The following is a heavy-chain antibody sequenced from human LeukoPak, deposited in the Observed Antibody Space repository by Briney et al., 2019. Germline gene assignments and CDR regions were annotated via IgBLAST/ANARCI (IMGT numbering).Heavy chain of an antibody. V-gene: IGHV3-21*01. Sequence: GGSLRLSFAASGFTFSSYSMNWVRQAPGKGLEWVSSISSSSSYIYYADSVKGRFTISRDNAKNSLYLQMNSLRAEDTAVYYCARDMTYYYDSSGYYSGGYYFDYWGQGTLVTVSS. J-gene: IGHJ4*02. CDR3: ARDMTYYYDSSGYYSGGYYFDY. CDR2: ISSSSSYI. CDR1: GFTFSSYS. D-gene: IGHD3-22*01.